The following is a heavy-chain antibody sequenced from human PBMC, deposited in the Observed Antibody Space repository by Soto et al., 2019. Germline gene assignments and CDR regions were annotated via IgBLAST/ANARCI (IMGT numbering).Heavy chain of an antibody. V-gene: IGHV3-23*01. Sequence: GGSLRLSCAASGFTFSSYAMSWVRQAPGKGLEWVSAISGSGGSTYYADSVKGRFTISRDNSKNTLYLQMNSLRAEDTAVYYCTKVQQDYYGSGSPDYWGQGTLVTVSS. CDR2: ISGSGGST. CDR3: TKVQQDYYGSGSPDY. J-gene: IGHJ4*02. D-gene: IGHD3-10*01. CDR1: GFTFSSYA.